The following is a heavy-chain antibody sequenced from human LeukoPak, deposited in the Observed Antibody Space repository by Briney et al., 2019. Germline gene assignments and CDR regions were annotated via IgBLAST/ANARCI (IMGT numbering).Heavy chain of an antibody. D-gene: IGHD2-15*01. CDR2: ITGSGGST. Sequence: PGGSLRLSCAASGFTFSSYAMSWVRQAPGKGLEWVSAITGSGGSTDYADSVKGRLTISRDNSKNTLYLQMNSLRAEDTAVYYCAKFRRVIAATPPYGMDVWGQGTTVTVSS. CDR1: GFTFSSYA. V-gene: IGHV3-23*01. J-gene: IGHJ6*02. CDR3: AKFRRVIAATPPYGMDV.